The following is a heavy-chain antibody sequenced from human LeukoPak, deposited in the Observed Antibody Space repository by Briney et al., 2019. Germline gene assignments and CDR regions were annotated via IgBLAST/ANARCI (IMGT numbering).Heavy chain of an antibody. J-gene: IGHJ4*02. Sequence: GGSLRLSCAASGLTFSSYGMHWVRQAPGKGLEWVAVISFDGNNEYYADSVKGRFTISRDNFKNTLYLQMNSLRTEDTAVYYCARVSDCGGDCYPGLFDYWGQGTLVTVSS. CDR1: GLTFSSYG. D-gene: IGHD2-21*01. CDR2: ISFDGNNE. V-gene: IGHV3-30*03. CDR3: ARVSDCGGDCYPGLFDY.